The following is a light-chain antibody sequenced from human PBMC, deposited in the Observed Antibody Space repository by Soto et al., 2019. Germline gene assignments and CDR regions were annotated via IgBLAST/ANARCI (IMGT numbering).Light chain of an antibody. CDR2: DAS. V-gene: IGKV1-5*01. CDR1: QTISGW. Sequence: DIPTSQSPSTLSASVGDKVTITCRASQTISGWLVWYQQRPGKAPNLLIFDASTLESGVPSRFSGSGSGTTFTLTISSLQSDDFATYYCLQYNGYYRTFGQGTKVDIK. J-gene: IGKJ1*01. CDR3: LQYNGYYRT.